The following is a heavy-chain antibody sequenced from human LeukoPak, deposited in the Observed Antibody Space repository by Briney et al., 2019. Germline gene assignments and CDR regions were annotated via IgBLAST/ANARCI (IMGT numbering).Heavy chain of an antibody. D-gene: IGHD4-17*01. J-gene: IGHJ4*02. V-gene: IGHV3-21*01. CDR3: ARDRTTVTTFDY. CDR1: GFTFSSNW. CDR2: ISSSSSYI. Sequence: GGSLRLSCTASGFTFSSNWMTWVRQAPGKGLEWVSSISSSSSYIYYADSVKGRFTISRDNAKNSLYLQMNTLRAEDTAVYYCARDRTTVTTFDYWGQGTLVTVSS.